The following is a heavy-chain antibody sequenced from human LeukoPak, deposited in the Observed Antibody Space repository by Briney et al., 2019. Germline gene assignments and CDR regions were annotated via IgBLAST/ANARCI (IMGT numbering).Heavy chain of an antibody. CDR2: ISGDGGST. V-gene: IGHV3-43*02. CDR1: GFTFDDYA. CDR3: AKVAARGPIPDY. J-gene: IGHJ4*02. D-gene: IGHD2-15*01. Sequence: EGSLRLSCAASGFTFDDYAMHWVRQAPGKGLEWVSLISGDGGSTYYADSVKGRFTISRDNSKNSLYLQMNSLRTEDTALYYCAKVAARGPIPDYWGQGTLVTVSS.